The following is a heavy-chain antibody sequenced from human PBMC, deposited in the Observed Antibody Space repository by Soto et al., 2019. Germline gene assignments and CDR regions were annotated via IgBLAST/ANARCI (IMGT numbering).Heavy chain of an antibody. CDR1: GFTFDDYA. J-gene: IGHJ4*02. CDR3: AKPRFIVVAATGPFDY. Sequence: EVQLVESGGGLVQPGRSLRLSCAASGFTFDDYAMHWVRQAPGKGLEWVSGISWNSGSIGYADSVKGRFTISRDNSKNTLYLQMNSLRAEDTAVYYCAKPRFIVVAATGPFDYWGQGTLVTVSS. CDR2: ISWNSGSI. D-gene: IGHD2-15*01. V-gene: IGHV3-9*01.